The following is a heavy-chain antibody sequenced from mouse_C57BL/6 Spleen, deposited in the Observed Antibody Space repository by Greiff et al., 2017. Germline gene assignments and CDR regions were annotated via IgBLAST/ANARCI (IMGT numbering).Heavy chain of an antibody. J-gene: IGHJ3*01. CDR1: GYTFTSYW. Sequence: QVQLQQPGAELVRPGTSVKLSCKASGYTFTSYWMHWVKQRPGQGLEWIGVIDPSDSYTNYNPKFKGKATLTVDTSASTAYMQLSSLTSEDSAVYYCASYYSNYAWFAYWGQGTLVTVSA. D-gene: IGHD2-5*01. V-gene: IGHV1-59*01. CDR2: IDPSDSYT. CDR3: ASYYSNYAWFAY.